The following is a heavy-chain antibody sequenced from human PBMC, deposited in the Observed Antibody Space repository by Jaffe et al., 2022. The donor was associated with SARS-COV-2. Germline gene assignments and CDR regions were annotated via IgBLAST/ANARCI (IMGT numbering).Heavy chain of an antibody. CDR2: INQDGSEK. CDR3: ARDRFKAVAGARPYHYMDV. D-gene: IGHD6-19*01. J-gene: IGHJ6*03. CDR1: GFSFSSYW. Sequence: EVQLVESGGDLVQPGGSLRLSCAASGFSFSSYWIAWVRQAPGEGLEWVANINQDGSEKNYVDPVKGRFTVSRDNAKSSLYLQMNNLRADDTAFYYCARDRFKAVAGARPYHYMDVWGRGTTVTVSS. V-gene: IGHV3-7*01.